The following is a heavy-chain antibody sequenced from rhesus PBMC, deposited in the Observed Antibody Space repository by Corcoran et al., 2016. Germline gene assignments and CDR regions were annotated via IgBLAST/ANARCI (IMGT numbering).Heavy chain of an antibody. D-gene: IGHD6-25*01. CDR3: ASDRLAAAGGEFFVY. V-gene: IGHV4-169*02. J-gene: IGHJ4*01. CDR1: GGSISSSY. CDR2: IYGSGRRP. Sequence: QLQLQESGPGLVKPSETLSVTCAVSGGSISSSYWSWIRQAPGKGLEWIGYIYGSGRRPNSNPSHKRRVTLSVDTSKNQLSRRLSAVTAADTAVYYCASDRLAAAGGEFFVYWGQGVLVTVSS.